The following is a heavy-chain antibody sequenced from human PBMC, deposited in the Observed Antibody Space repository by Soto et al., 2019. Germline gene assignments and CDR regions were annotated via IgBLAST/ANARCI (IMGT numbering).Heavy chain of an antibody. CDR2: IYYSGST. CDR1: GGSISSYY. Sequence: SETLSLTCTVSGGSISSYYWSWIRQPPGKGLEWIGYIYYSGSTNYNPSLKSRVTISVDTSKYQFSLKLSSVTAADTAVYYCASLTTYYYDSSGYWFDPWGQGTLVTVSS. CDR3: ASLTTYYYDSSGYWFDP. J-gene: IGHJ5*02. V-gene: IGHV4-59*08. D-gene: IGHD3-22*01.